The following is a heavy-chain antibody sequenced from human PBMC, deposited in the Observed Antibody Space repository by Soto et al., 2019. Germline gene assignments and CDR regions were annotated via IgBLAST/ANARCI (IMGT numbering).Heavy chain of an antibody. V-gene: IGHV3-23*01. Sequence: EVQLLEYGGGLVQPGGSLRLSCAASGFTFSNYAMTWVRQAPGKGLEWVSAIGGTGDSTYYADSVKGRFTISRDNSKNTLYLQMNSLRAEDTAVYYCAKGRFGGYDVWGQGTLVTVSS. CDR2: IGGTGDST. D-gene: IGHD5-12*01. CDR3: AKGRFGGYDV. CDR1: GFTFSNYA. J-gene: IGHJ4*02.